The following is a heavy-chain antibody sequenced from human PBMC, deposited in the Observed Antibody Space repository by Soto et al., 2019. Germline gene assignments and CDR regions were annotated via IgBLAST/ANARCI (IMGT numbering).Heavy chain of an antibody. D-gene: IGHD3-3*01. J-gene: IGHJ6*02. V-gene: IGHV1-58*01. Sequence: SVKVSCKASGFTFTSSAVQWVRQARGQRLEWIGWIVVGSGNTNYAQKFQERVTITRDMSTSTAYMELSSLRSEDTAVYYCAHGYDFWSGYYVYYGMDVWGQGTTVTVSS. CDR1: GFTFTSSA. CDR2: IVVGSGNT. CDR3: AHGYDFWSGYYVYYGMDV.